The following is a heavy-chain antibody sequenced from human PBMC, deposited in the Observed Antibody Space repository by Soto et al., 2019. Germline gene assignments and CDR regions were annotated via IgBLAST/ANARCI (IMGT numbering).Heavy chain of an antibody. Sequence: ASVKVSCKASGYTFTGYYMHWVRQAPGQGLEWMGWINPNSGGTNYAQKFQGWVTMTRDTSISTAYMELSRLRSDDTAMYYCARDNYGCYSAFDYWGQGTLVTVSS. J-gene: IGHJ4*02. CDR1: GYTFTGYY. V-gene: IGHV1-2*04. D-gene: IGHD4-17*01. CDR2: INPNSGGT. CDR3: ARDNYGCYSAFDY.